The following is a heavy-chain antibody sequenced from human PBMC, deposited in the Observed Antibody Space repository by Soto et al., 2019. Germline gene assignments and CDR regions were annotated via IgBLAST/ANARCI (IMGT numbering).Heavy chain of an antibody. V-gene: IGHV3-9*01. Sequence: EVQLVESGGGLVQPGRSLRLSCAASGFTFDDYAMHWVRQAPGKGVEWVSGISWNSGSIGYADSVKGRFTISRDNAKNSLYLQMNGLRAEDTALYYCAKALAVAGTADALDIWGQGTMVTVSS. CDR1: GFTFDDYA. CDR2: ISWNSGSI. J-gene: IGHJ3*02. CDR3: AKALAVAGTADALDI. D-gene: IGHD6-19*01.